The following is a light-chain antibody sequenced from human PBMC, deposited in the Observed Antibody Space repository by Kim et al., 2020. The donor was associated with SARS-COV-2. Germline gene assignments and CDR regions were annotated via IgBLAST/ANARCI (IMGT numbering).Light chain of an antibody. CDR3: NTRHSSGDYIL. V-gene: IGLV3-19*01. CDR1: SLETYY. J-gene: IGLJ3*02. CDR2: GNR. Sequence: SSELTQDPAVSVALGQTVRITCQGDSLETYYASWYRQKPGQAPILLIYGNRMRPSGIPDRISASTSGNTASLTITGAQAGDEADYYCNTRHSSGDYILFGGGTQLTVL.